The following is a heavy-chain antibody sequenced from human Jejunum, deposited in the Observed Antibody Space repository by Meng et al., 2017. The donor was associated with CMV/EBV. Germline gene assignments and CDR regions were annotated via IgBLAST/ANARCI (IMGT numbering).Heavy chain of an antibody. V-gene: IGHV3-30*04. CDR2: ISSDGTKK. J-gene: IGHJ6*02. CDR1: FPFNSYA. CDR3: ARDLESEQRDYGLDV. D-gene: IGHD3-3*01. Sequence: FPFNSYAIHWVRQAPGKGLEWVAIISSDGTKKDYADSVKGRFTISRDNSKNMIYVQMISLRPEDTAVYYCARDLESEQRDYGLDVWGQGTTVTVSS.